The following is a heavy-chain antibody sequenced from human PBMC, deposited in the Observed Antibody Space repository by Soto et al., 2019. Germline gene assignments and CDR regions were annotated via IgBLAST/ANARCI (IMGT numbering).Heavy chain of an antibody. Sequence: PGGSLRLSCAASGFTFSSYGMHWVRQAPGKGLEWVAVIWYDGSNKYYADSVKGRLTISRDNSKNTLYLQMNSLRAEDTAVYYCARDILERPYGMDVWGQGTTVTVSS. CDR2: IWYDGSNK. CDR1: GFTFSSYG. V-gene: IGHV3-33*01. J-gene: IGHJ6*02. CDR3: ARDILERPYGMDV. D-gene: IGHD1-1*01.